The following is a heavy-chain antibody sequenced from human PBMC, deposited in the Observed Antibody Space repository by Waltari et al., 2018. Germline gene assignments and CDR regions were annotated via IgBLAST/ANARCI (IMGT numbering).Heavy chain of an antibody. CDR2: NSAYNGNT. J-gene: IGHJ4*02. V-gene: IGHV1-18*04. CDR3: ARDRSTESYYYDSSGYYDY. Sequence: QVQLVQSGAEVKKPGASVKVSCKASGYTFTSYGISWVRQAPGQGLEWMGWNSAYNGNTNHAQKPQGRVTMTTDTSTSTAYMERRSLRSDDTAVYYCARDRSTESYYYDSSGYYDYWGQGTLVTVSS. CDR1: GYTFTSYG. D-gene: IGHD3-22*01.